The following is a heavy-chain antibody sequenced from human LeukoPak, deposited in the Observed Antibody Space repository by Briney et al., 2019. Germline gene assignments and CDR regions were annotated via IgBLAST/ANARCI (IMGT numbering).Heavy chain of an antibody. J-gene: IGHJ5*02. CDR1: GGSISSYY. CDR2: IYYSGST. D-gene: IGHD6-13*01. V-gene: IGHV4-59*01. CDR3: ARERNSSSWGTNWLDA. Sequence: PSETLSLTCTVSGGSISSYYWSWIRQPPGRGLECLGYIYYSGSTNYNPSLKSRVTLSVDTFKNQFSLKLSSVTAADTAVYYCARERNSSSWGTNWLDACGQEALVTASS.